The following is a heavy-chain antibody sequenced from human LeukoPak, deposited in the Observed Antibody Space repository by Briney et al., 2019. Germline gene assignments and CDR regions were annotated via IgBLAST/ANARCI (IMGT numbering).Heavy chain of an antibody. CDR1: GFTFRTYA. Sequence: PGGSLRLSCAASGFTFRTYAMSWVRQAPGKGLEWVSGISDSGDGTYYAESVKGRFTISRDNSKNTLSLQMSSLRADDTAVYYCARERAPFDGFDIWGQGVMVTVSS. V-gene: IGHV3-23*01. CDR3: ARERAPFDGFDI. J-gene: IGHJ3*02. CDR2: ISDSGDGT.